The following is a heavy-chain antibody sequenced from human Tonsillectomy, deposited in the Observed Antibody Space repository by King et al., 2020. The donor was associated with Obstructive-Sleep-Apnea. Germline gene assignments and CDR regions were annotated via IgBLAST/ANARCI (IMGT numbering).Heavy chain of an antibody. D-gene: IGHD4-17*01. CDR1: GFTFSYYA. V-gene: IGHV3-23*04. Sequence: VQLVESGGGLVQPGGSLRLSCAASGFTFSYYAMGWVRQAPGKGLEWVSSISGSAGSTYYADSVKGRFTISRDNSKNTRYLQMNSLRAEDTAVYYCGKERIYGDSGPGFVSGDHWGQGTLVTVSS. CDR3: GKERIYGDSGPGFVSGDH. CDR2: ISGSAGST. J-gene: IGHJ4*02.